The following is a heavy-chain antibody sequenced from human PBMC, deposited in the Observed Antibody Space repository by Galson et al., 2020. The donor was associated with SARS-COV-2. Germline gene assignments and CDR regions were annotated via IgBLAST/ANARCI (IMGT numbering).Heavy chain of an antibody. J-gene: IGHJ3*02. Sequence: GGSLRLSCAASGFTFSSYWMHWVRQPPGKGLVWVSRIKSDGSSTSYAESVKGRFTISRDNAKNTLYLQMNSLRAEDTAVYYCAKEFYYDSSGPLDAFDIWGQGTMVTVSS. CDR1: GFTFSSYW. V-gene: IGHV3-74*01. CDR3: AKEFYYDSSGPLDAFDI. D-gene: IGHD3-22*01. CDR2: IKSDGSST.